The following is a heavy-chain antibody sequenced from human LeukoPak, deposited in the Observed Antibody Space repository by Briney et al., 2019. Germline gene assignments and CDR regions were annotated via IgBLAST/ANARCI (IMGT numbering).Heavy chain of an antibody. CDR1: GFTFSSYS. V-gene: IGHV3-30*18. Sequence: GGSLRLSCAASGFTFSSYSMNWVRQAPGKGLEWVAVISYDGSNKYYADSVKGRFTISRDNSKNTLYLQMNSLRAEDTAVYYCAKDYRSYLDVWGQGTTVTVSS. CDR3: AKDYRSYLDV. D-gene: IGHD3-10*01. CDR2: ISYDGSNK. J-gene: IGHJ6*02.